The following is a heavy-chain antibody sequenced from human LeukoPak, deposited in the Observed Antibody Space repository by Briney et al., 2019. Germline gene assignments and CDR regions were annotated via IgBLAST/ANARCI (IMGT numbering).Heavy chain of an antibody. CDR2: IYFSGST. V-gene: IGHV4-34*01. J-gene: IGHJ5*02. Sequence: SETLSLTCAVYGGSFSGYYWSWIRQPPGKGLEWIGSIYFSGSTSYNPSLKSRLTISVDTSKNQFSLRLRSVTAADTAVYYCATCSSGAYNWFDPWGQGTLVTVSS. CDR1: GGSFSGYY. CDR3: ATCSSGAYNWFDP. D-gene: IGHD6-13*01.